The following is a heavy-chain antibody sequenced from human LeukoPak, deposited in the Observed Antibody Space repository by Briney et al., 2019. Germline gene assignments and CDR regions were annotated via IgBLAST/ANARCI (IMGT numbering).Heavy chain of an antibody. D-gene: IGHD2-2*01. CDR1: GFTFNNYI. Sequence: GGSLRLSCAASGFTFNNYIMHWVRQAPGKGLDWVAVILEDGRYQYYADSVKGRFTISRDNSKNTLYLQMNSLRAEDTAVYYCARDLSPAAMISGWFDPWGQGTLVTVSS. J-gene: IGHJ5*02. V-gene: IGHV3-30*04. CDR3: ARDLSPAAMISGWFDP. CDR2: ILEDGRYQ.